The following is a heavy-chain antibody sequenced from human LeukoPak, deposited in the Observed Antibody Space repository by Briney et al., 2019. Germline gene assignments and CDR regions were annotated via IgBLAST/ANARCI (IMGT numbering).Heavy chain of an antibody. J-gene: IGHJ4*02. V-gene: IGHV3-33*01. D-gene: IGHD3-10*01. CDR1: VFTFRSYG. CDR2: IRYEGNNK. Sequence: GGSLRLSCAASVFTFRSYGMHCVRQAPGKALEGVVVIRYEGNNKYYADSVKGRFTVPGDNSKNTLHLQMNSLRAEDTAVYYCAREGIRGVEIDYWGQGTLVTVSS. CDR3: AREGIRGVEIDY.